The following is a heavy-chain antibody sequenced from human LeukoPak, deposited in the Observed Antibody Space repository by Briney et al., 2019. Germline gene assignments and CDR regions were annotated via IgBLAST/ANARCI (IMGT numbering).Heavy chain of an antibody. Sequence: GGSLRLSCTASGFTFGDYAMSWFRQAPGKGLERVGFIRSKAYGGTTEYAASVKGRFTISRDDSKSIAYLQMNSLKTEDTAVYYCTRDGYSSGWYPYAGSFQHWGQGTLVTVSS. V-gene: IGHV3-49*03. D-gene: IGHD6-19*01. CDR2: IRSKAYGGTT. J-gene: IGHJ1*01. CDR1: GFTFGDYA. CDR3: TRDGYSSGWYPYAGSFQH.